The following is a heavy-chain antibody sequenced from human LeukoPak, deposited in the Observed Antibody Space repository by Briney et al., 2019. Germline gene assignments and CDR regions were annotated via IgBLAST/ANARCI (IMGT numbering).Heavy chain of an antibody. CDR3: ARVSRRIQLLLYRDEAFDI. CDR2: INPNSGGT. Sequence: ASVKVSCKASGYTFTGYYMHWVRQAPGQGLEWMGWINPNSGGTKYAQKFQGRVTMTRDTSISTAYMVLGRLRSDDTAVYYCARVSRRIQLLLYRDEAFDIWGEGTMVTVSS. V-gene: IGHV1-2*02. J-gene: IGHJ3*02. D-gene: IGHD5-18*01. CDR1: GYTFTGYY.